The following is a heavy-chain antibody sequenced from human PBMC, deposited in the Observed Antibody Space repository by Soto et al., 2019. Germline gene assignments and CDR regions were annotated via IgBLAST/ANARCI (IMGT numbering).Heavy chain of an antibody. CDR3: ARTYQSTDTPFYFDY. CDR1: GFTFTSFG. V-gene: IGHV1-18*01. D-gene: IGHD2-2*01. CDR2: ISAFNGKT. Sequence: ASVKVSCKASGFTFTSFGLSWVRQAPGQGLEWMGWISAFNGKTKYPQNLQGRITLTRYKSTRTAYMKLRRLRADDTALYYCARTYQSTDTPFYFDYWGLGILVTVS. J-gene: IGHJ4*02.